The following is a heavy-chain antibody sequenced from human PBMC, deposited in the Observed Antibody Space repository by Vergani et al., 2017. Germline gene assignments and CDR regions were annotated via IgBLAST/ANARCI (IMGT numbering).Heavy chain of an antibody. J-gene: IGHJ4*02. CDR3: ARRMRGDPFDY. Sequence: QVQLVQSGAEVKKPGSSVKVSCKASGGTFSSYTISWVRQAPGQGLEWMGRIIPILGIANYAQKSQGRVTITADKSTSTAYLELSSLRSEDTAVYYCARRMRGDPFDYWGQGTLVTVSS. V-gene: IGHV1-69*02. D-gene: IGHD3-16*01. CDR2: IIPILGIA. CDR1: GGTFSSYT.